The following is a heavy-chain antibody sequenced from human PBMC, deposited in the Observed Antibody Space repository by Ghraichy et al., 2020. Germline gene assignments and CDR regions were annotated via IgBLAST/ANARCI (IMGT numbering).Heavy chain of an antibody. V-gene: IGHV3-21*06. CDR1: GFTFTTYT. D-gene: IGHD2-2*01. CDR2: ISSDSNSI. CDR3: ARSTSPTWHFDY. Sequence: GGSLRLSCVASGFTFTTYTINWVRQAPGKGLEWVSSISSDSNSIYYADSMRGRFTISRDNARNSLYLQMNSLRAEDTALYYCARSTSPTWHFDYWGQGTLVTVSS. J-gene: IGHJ4*02.